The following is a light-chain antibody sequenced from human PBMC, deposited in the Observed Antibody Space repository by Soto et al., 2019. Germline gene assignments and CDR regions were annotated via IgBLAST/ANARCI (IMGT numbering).Light chain of an antibody. CDR3: QHSYSASWT. CDR2: AAS. Sequence: DIQMTQSPSSLSASVGDRVTITCRASQSNSSYLNWYQQKPGKAPKLLIYAASGLHSGVPSTFSASGSGTDFTLTISSLQPEDFATYYCQHSYSASWTFGQGTKVEIK. V-gene: IGKV1-39*01. J-gene: IGKJ1*01. CDR1: QSNSSY.